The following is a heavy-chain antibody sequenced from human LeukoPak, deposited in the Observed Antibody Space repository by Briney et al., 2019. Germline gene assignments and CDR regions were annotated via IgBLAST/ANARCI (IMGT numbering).Heavy chain of an antibody. Sequence: SETLSLTCTVSGGSISNNYWTWIRQPPGKGLQWIGYIYYSGSTYYNPSLKSRVTISVDTSKNQFSLKLSSVTAADTAVYYCARGVVATIRGVYYFDYWGQGTLVTVSS. CDR1: GGSISNNY. D-gene: IGHD5-12*01. CDR2: IYYSGST. V-gene: IGHV4-59*06. CDR3: ARGVVATIRGVYYFDY. J-gene: IGHJ4*02.